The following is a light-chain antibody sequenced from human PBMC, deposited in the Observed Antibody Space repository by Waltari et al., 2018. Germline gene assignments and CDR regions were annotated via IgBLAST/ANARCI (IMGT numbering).Light chain of an antibody. CDR2: LEDSGNY. V-gene: IGLV4-60*03. J-gene: IGLJ3*02. Sequence: QPVLTQSSSTSASLGSSVKLTCTLDSGHSTYIIAWHQQQAGKAPRYLMKLEDSGNYNKGGGVPDRFSGSSSGADRYLAIFNRQSEDEADDYCETWDSNTRVFGGGTKLTVL. CDR3: ETWDSNTRV. CDR1: SGHSTYI.